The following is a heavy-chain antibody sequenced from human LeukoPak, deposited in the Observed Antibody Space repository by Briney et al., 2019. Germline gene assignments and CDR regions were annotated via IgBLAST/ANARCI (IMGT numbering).Heavy chain of an antibody. CDR2: ISAYNGNT. J-gene: IGHJ4*02. D-gene: IGHD3-22*01. V-gene: IGHV1-18*01. CDR3: ARNYDSSGPSPTYYFDY. Sequence: APVKVSCKASGYTFTSYDINWVRQATGQGLEWMGWISAYNGNTNYAQKLQGRVTMTTDTSTSTAYMELRSLRSDDTAVYYCARNYDSSGPSPTYYFDYWGQGTLVTVSS. CDR1: GYTFTSYD.